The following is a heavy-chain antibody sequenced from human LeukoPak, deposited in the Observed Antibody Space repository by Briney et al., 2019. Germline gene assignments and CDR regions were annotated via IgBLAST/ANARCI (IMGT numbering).Heavy chain of an antibody. V-gene: IGHV3-7*03. Sequence: GESLRLSCAASGLTFSRYWLTWVRQPPGKGLEWVANIKQDGSDKYYVDSVKGRFTISRDNSKNTLYLQMNSLRAEDTAVYYCAKDPPHVSWLFDYWGQGTLVTVSS. J-gene: IGHJ4*02. D-gene: IGHD3-16*01. CDR1: GLTFSRYW. CDR3: AKDPPHVSWLFDY. CDR2: IKQDGSDK.